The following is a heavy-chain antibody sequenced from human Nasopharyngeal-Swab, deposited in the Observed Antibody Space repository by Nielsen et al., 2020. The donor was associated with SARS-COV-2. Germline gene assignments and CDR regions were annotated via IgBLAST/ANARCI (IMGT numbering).Heavy chain of an antibody. CDR3: ARGRAAAVDY. V-gene: IGHV4-59*13. D-gene: IGHD6-13*01. CDR2: IYYSGST. Sequence: PGKGLEWIGYIYYSGSTNYNPSLKSRVTISVDTSKNQFSLKLSSVTAADTAVYYCARGRAAAVDYWGQGTRVTVSS. J-gene: IGHJ4*02.